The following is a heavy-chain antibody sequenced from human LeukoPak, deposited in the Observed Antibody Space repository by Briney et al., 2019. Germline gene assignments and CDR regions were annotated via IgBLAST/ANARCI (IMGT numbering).Heavy chain of an antibody. J-gene: IGHJ4*02. V-gene: IGHV3-53*05. D-gene: IGHD1-1*01. CDR3: ARDSKGTTHPLDY. Sequence: GGSLRLSCAASGFTVSSNYMSWVRQAPGKGLEWVSVIYSGGSTYYADSVKGRFTISRDNSKNTLYLQMNSLRAEDTAVYYCARDSKGTTHPLDYWGQGTLVTVSS. CDR1: GFTVSSNY. CDR2: IYSGGST.